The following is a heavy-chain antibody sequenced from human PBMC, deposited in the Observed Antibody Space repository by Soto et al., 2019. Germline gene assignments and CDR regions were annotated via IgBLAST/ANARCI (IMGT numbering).Heavy chain of an antibody. V-gene: IGHV5-10-1*01. CDR2: IDPSDSYT. CDR1: GYSFTSYW. Sequence: GESLKISCKGSGYSFTSYWISWVRQMPGKGLEWMGRIDPSDSYTNYSPSFQGHVTISADKSISTAYLQWSSLKASDTAMYYCASGSSGLNYYYYGMDVWGQGTTVTVSS. J-gene: IGHJ6*02. CDR3: ASGSSGLNYYYYGMDV. D-gene: IGHD6-19*01.